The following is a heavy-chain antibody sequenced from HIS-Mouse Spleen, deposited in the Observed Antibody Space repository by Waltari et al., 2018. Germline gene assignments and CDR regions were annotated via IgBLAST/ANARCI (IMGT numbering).Heavy chain of an antibody. CDR3: AKASSGWLDY. D-gene: IGHD6-19*01. J-gene: IGHJ4*02. Sequence: QVHLVESGGGVVQPGRSLRLSGAASGFPVSSYGMHWVRQAPGKGLEWVAVISYDGSNKYYADAVKGRFTISRDNSKNTLYLQMNSLRDEDTAVYYCAKASSGWLDYWGQGTLVTVSS. CDR2: ISYDGSNK. V-gene: IGHV3-30*18. CDR1: GFPVSSYG.